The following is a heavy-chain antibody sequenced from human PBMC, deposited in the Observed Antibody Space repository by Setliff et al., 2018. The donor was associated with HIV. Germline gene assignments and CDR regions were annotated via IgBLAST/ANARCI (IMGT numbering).Heavy chain of an antibody. J-gene: IGHJ4*02. V-gene: IGHV4-4*02. D-gene: IGHD2-15*01. CDR3: ASSGYCSGGSCYSALFY. CDR2: IYHSGST. Sequence: KASETLSLTCAVSGGSISSSNWWSWVRQPPGKGLEWIGEIYHSGSTNYNPSLKSRVTISVDTSKNQFSLKLSSVTAADTAVYYCASSGYCSGGSCYSALFYWGQGTLVTVSS. CDR1: GGSISSSNW.